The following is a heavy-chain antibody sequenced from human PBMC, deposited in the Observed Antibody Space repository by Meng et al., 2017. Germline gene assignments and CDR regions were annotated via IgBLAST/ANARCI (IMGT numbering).Heavy chain of an antibody. Sequence: GESLKISCAASGFTVSSNYMSWVRQAPGKGLEWVSVIYSGGSTYYADSVKGRFTISRHNSKNTLYLQMNSLRAEDTAVYYCAREYYYDSNGYGVIFWGQGTLVTVSS. V-gene: IGHV3-53*04. CDR1: GFTVSSNY. D-gene: IGHD3-22*01. CDR2: IYSGGST. J-gene: IGHJ4*02. CDR3: AREYYYDSNGYGVIF.